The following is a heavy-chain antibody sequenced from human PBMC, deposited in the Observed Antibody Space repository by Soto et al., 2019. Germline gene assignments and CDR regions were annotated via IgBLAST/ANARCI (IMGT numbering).Heavy chain of an antibody. Sequence: EVQLLESGGGSVQPGGSLRLSCSASAFTFTNHAMNWVRQAPGKGLEWVSGVSGSGGRTSYADSVKGRFTISRDNSKNTLSLQTNSLRAEDTAVYFCARRARDCYNSPSDYWGQGTLVTVSS. CDR3: ARRARDCYNSPSDY. CDR1: AFTFTNHA. V-gene: IGHV3-23*01. D-gene: IGHD2-21*02. J-gene: IGHJ4*02. CDR2: VSGSGGRT.